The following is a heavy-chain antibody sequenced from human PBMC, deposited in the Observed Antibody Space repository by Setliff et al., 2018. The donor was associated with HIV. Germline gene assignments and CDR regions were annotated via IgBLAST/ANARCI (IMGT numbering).Heavy chain of an antibody. CDR2: IYPSGST. CDR1: GGPISSGTSY. CDR3: ARETYDYVWGTYRYRPRHFDY. V-gene: IGHV4-61*02. Sequence: PSETLSLTCTVSGGPISSGTSYWSWIRQPAGKGLEWIGRIYPSGSTNYNPSLKSRVSISVDTSKNRFSLKLSPVTAADTAVDYCARETYDYVWGTYRYRPRHFDYWGQGTLVTV. D-gene: IGHD3-16*02. J-gene: IGHJ4*02.